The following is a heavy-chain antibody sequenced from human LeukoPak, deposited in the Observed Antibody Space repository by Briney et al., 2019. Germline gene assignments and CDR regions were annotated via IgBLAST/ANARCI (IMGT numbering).Heavy chain of an antibody. Sequence: GGSLRLSCAASGFTFSSYAMSWVRQAPGKGLEWVSAISGSGGSTYYADSVKGRITISRDNSKNMLYLQMNSLRAEDTAVYYCAKGRDGYSQFDYWGQGTLVTVSS. J-gene: IGHJ4*02. D-gene: IGHD5-24*01. CDR1: GFTFSSYA. CDR2: ISGSGGST. V-gene: IGHV3-23*01. CDR3: AKGRDGYSQFDY.